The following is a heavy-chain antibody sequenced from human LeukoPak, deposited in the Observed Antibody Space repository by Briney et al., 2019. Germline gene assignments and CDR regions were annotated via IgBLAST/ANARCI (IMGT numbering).Heavy chain of an antibody. J-gene: IGHJ4*02. CDR2: IYSGGST. V-gene: IGHV3-66*01. Sequence: GGSLRLSCAASGFTVSSNYMSWVRQAPGKGLEWVSVIYSGGSTYYADSVKGRFTIPRDNSKNTLYLQMNSLRAEDTAVYYCARDRRGYYYDSSGYFDYWGQGTLVTVSS. CDR1: GFTVSSNY. CDR3: ARDRRGYYYDSSGYFDY. D-gene: IGHD3-22*01.